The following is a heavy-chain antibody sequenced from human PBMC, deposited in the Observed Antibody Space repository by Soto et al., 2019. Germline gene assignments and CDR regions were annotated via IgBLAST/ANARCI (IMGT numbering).Heavy chain of an antibody. Sequence: QVQLVQPGAEVKKPGSSVKVSCKTSRDTFNKYAFNWVRQAPGQGLEWMGWIIPIFSSRNYAEKFQGRVTIAADDSTSTAYMELRSLRFEDTAVYYCARGETYIGVWGQGTTVTVSS. V-gene: IGHV1-69*01. D-gene: IGHD1-26*01. CDR3: ARGETYIGV. CDR1: RDTFNKYA. J-gene: IGHJ6*02. CDR2: IIPIFSSR.